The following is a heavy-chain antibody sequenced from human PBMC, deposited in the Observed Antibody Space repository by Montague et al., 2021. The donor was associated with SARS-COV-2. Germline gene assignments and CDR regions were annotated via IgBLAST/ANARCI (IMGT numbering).Heavy chain of an antibody. CDR3: ASGHYGRVCY. V-gene: IGHV4-61*02. CDR2: IHTSGST. Sequence: TLSLTCTVSGGSISYDSYFWTWIRQPAGKGLEWIGRIHTSGSTNYNPSLKSRFAISIATSKDQFSLELSTVTAAATAVYYCASGHYGRVCYSGQGTLVTVSS. CDR1: GGSISYDSYF. D-gene: IGHD3-3*01. J-gene: IGHJ4*02.